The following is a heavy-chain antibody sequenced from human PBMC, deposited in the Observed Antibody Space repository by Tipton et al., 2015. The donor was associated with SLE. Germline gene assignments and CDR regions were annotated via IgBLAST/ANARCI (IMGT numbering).Heavy chain of an antibody. D-gene: IGHD1-26*01. V-gene: IGHV4-59*07. J-gene: IGHJ4*02. CDR3: ARHTESGSFSALDY. Sequence: TLSLTCTVSGGSISSYYWSWIRQPPGKGLEWIGYIYYSGSTNYNPSLKSRVTISVDTSKNQFYLTLNSVTAADTAVYYCARHTESGSFSALDYWGPGILVTVSS. CDR2: IYYSGST. CDR1: GGSISSYY.